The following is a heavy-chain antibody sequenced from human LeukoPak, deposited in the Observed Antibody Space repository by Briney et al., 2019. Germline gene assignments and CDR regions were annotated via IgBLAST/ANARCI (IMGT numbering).Heavy chain of an antibody. J-gene: IGHJ6*03. D-gene: IGHD2-2*02. CDR2: IGWNIGSI. Sequence: GRSLRLSCAASGFTFDDYAMHWVRQAPGKGLEWVAGIGWNIGSIGYADSVKGRFTISRDNAKNSLYLQMNSLRAEDTAVYYCARDEGYCSSTSCYTVGRYYYYYMDVWGKGTTVTVSS. V-gene: IGHV3-9*01. CDR1: GFTFDDYA. CDR3: ARDEGYCSSTSCYTVGRYYYYYMDV.